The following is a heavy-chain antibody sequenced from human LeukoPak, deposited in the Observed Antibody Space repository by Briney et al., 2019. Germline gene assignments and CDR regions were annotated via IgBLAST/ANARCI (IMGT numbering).Heavy chain of an antibody. D-gene: IGHD3-10*01. CDR2: IYYSGST. J-gene: IGHJ4*02. V-gene: IGHV4-39*01. Sequence: PSETLFLTCTVSGGSISSSSYYWGWIRQPPGKGLEWIGSIYYSGSTYYNPSLKSRVTISVDTSTNQLSLNLSTVTATDTAVYYCTRARVRGVIPRPTYFDYWGQGTLFTVSS. CDR3: TRARVRGVIPRPTYFDY. CDR1: GGSISSSSYY.